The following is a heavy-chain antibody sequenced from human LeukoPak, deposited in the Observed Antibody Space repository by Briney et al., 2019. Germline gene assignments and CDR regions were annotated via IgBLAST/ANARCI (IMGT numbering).Heavy chain of an antibody. D-gene: IGHD3-3*01. V-gene: IGHV1-69*05. CDR3: ARGDFWSGYYTRPKYYFDY. CDR2: IIPIFGTA. J-gene: IGHJ4*02. CDR1: GGTFSSYA. Sequence: ASVKVSCKASGGTFSSYAISWVRQAPGQGLEWMGGIIPIFGTANYAQKFQGRVTITTDESTSTAYMELSSLRSEDTAVYYCARGDFWSGYYTRPKYYFDYWGQGTLVTVSS.